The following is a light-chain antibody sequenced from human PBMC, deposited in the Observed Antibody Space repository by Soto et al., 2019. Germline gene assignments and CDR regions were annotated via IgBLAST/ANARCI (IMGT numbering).Light chain of an antibody. J-gene: IGLJ1*01. CDR3: CSYAGSRLV. CDR1: SSDVGSYNL. CDR2: EGS. Sequence: QSALTQPASVSGSPGQSITISCTGTSSDVGSYNLVSWYQQHPGKAPKLMIYEGSKRPSGVSNRFSGSKSGNTASLTISGLQAEDEADYYCCSYAGSRLVFGTGTQLTVL. V-gene: IGLV2-23*01.